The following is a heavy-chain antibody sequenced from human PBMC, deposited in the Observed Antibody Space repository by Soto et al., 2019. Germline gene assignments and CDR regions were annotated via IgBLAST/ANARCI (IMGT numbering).Heavy chain of an antibody. J-gene: IGHJ6*02. V-gene: IGHV1-2*04. CDR1: GYTFTDYY. D-gene: IGHD6-13*01. CDR3: ARSELAASSTGMDV. CDR2: INPNSGAT. Sequence: GASVKVSCKASGYTFTDYYIHWVRQAPGQGLEWMAWINPNSGATNSAQRFQGWVTMTRDTSISTAYMELTRLKSDDTAVYYCARSELAASSTGMDVWGQGTTVPVSS.